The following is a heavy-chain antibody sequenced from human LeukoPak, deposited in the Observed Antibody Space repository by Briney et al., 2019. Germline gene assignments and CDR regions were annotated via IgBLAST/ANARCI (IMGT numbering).Heavy chain of an antibody. V-gene: IGHV3-30*03. CDR2: ISYDGSNK. CDR3: ARSYYYDSSHTADY. Sequence: PGGSLRLSCAASGFTFSRNSMIWVRQAPGKGLEWVAVISYDGSNKYYADSVKGRFTISRDNSKNTLYLQMNSLRAEDTAVYYCARSYYYDSSHTADYWGQGTLVTVSS. D-gene: IGHD3-22*01. CDR1: GFTFSRNS. J-gene: IGHJ4*02.